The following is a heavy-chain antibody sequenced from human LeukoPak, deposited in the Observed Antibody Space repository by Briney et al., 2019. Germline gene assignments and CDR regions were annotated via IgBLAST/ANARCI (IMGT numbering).Heavy chain of an antibody. CDR1: GFTFSDYY. CDR2: ISSSGSTI. V-gene: IGHV3-11*01. J-gene: IGHJ6*03. CDR3: TTAMENYYYYYMDV. Sequence: GGSLRLSCAASGFTFSDYYMSWIRQAPGKGLEWVSYISSSGSTIYYADSVKGRFTISRDNAKNSLYLQMNSLRAEDTAVYYCTTAMENYYYYYMDVWGKGTTVTVSS. D-gene: IGHD3-10*01.